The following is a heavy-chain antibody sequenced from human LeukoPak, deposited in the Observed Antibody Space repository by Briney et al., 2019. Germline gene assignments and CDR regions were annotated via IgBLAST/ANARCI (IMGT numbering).Heavy chain of an antibody. CDR1: GFTFSSYA. J-gene: IGHJ4*02. CDR3: ARDWNGSGTAFDH. CDR2: ISVSGGST. V-gene: IGHV3-23*01. D-gene: IGHD1-1*01. Sequence: PGVSVRLSCAASGFTFSSYAMSWVRQAPGKGVEWVSAISVSGGSTYYADSVKGRFTISRDNSKNTLYLQMNSLRAEDTAVYYCARDWNGSGTAFDHWGQGTLVTVSS.